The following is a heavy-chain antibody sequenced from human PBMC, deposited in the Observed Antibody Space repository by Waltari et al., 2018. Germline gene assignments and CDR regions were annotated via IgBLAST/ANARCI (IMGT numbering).Heavy chain of an antibody. J-gene: IGHJ6*03. CDR1: GYRFPSYW. V-gene: IGHV5-51*01. D-gene: IGHD6-6*01. CDR2: NIPYDSKP. CDR3: ARHGGSSSPYYYYYMDV. Sequence: EVQLVQSGAELKKPGESLKISCEGSGYRFPSYWIGWLRQLPGKGREWMGINIPYDSKPRYSPSFKGPVTISADKSINTAYLQWSSLKASDTAIYYCARHGGSSSPYYYYYMDVWGKGTTVTVSS.